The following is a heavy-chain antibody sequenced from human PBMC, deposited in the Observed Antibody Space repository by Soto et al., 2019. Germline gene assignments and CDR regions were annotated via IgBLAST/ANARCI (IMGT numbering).Heavy chain of an antibody. D-gene: IGHD2-15*01. J-gene: IGHJ1*01. CDR1: GYLFTAYS. CDR3: AREEHCSGGTCYSEYFHR. Sequence: ASVKVSCKASGYLFTAYSMHWVRLAPGQGLEWMGVVNPSGGSTKYAQNFQGRVTVTRDTSTTTIYMELSSLRSDDTATYYCAREEHCSGGTCYSEYFHRWGQGTLVTVSS. CDR2: VNPSGGST. V-gene: IGHV1-46*01.